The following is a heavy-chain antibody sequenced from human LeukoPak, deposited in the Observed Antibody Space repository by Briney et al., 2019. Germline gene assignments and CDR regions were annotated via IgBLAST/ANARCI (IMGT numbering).Heavy chain of an antibody. J-gene: IGHJ5*01. CDR2: IYYSGST. CDR3: ARLGYSTGWYNS. CDR1: GGSISSSSYY. V-gene: IGHV4-39*01. Sequence: SETLSLTCTVPGGSISSSSYYWGWIRQPPGKGLEWIGSIYYSGSTYYNPSLKSRVTISVDTSKNQFSLKLSSVTAADTAVYYCARLGYSTGWYNSWGQGTLVTVSS. D-gene: IGHD6-25*01.